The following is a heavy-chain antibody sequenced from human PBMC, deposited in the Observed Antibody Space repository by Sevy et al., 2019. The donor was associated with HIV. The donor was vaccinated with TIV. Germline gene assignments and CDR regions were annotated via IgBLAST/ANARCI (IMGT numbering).Heavy chain of an antibody. J-gene: IGHJ4*02. D-gene: IGHD2-2*01. CDR3: ATDIVVGRDY. CDR2: FDEDGEI. CDR1: GYTLTALS. V-gene: IGHV1-24*01. Sequence: ASVKVSCKVSGYTLTALSMHWVRQAPGKGLEWMGGFDEDGEIMYAQKFQGRVNMTEDTSTDTAYMELISLRSEDTAMYYCATDIVVGRDYWGQGTLVTVSS.